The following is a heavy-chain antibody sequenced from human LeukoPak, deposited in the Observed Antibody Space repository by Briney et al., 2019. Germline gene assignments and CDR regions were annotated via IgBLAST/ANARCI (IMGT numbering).Heavy chain of an antibody. Sequence: GGSLRLSCAASGFTFSSYEMNWVRQAPGKGLEWVSYISSSGSTIYYADSVKGRFTISRDNAKNSLYLQMNSLRAEDTAVYYCAELGITMIGGVWGKGTTFTISS. CDR2: ISSSGSTI. CDR3: AELGITMIGGV. D-gene: IGHD3-10*02. CDR1: GFTFSSYE. J-gene: IGHJ6*04. V-gene: IGHV3-48*03.